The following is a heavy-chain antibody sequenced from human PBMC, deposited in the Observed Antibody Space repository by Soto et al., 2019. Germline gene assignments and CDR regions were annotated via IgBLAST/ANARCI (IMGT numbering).Heavy chain of an antibody. Sequence: SETLSLTCAVYGGSFSGYYWSWIRQPPGKGLEWIGEINHSGSPNYNPSLKSRVTISVDTSKNQFSLKLSSVTAADTAVYYCARGPYYDFWSGYYAVFVYWGQGTLVTVSS. J-gene: IGHJ4*02. V-gene: IGHV4-34*01. CDR2: INHSGSP. D-gene: IGHD3-3*01. CDR1: GGSFSGYY. CDR3: ARGPYYDFWSGYYAVFVY.